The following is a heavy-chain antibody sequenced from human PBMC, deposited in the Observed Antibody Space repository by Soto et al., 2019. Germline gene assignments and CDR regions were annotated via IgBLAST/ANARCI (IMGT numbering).Heavy chain of an antibody. Sequence: VAAISHDGSNQYYGDSVKGRFSISRDHSNNRLYLQMNNLKVEDSAIYFYAKETRSRAVTATRVNGMDVWGQGTTVTVSS. V-gene: IGHV3-30*18. CDR3: AKETRSRAVTATRVNGMDV. D-gene: IGHD2-21*02. J-gene: IGHJ6*02. CDR2: ISHDGSNQ.